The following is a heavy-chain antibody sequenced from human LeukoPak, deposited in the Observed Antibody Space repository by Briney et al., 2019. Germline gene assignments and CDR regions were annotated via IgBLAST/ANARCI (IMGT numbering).Heavy chain of an antibody. CDR1: GGTFSSYA. CDR2: IIPIFGTA. J-gene: IGHJ3*02. D-gene: IGHD3-22*01. CDR3: AAVKTYYYDASGYYFPLNAFDI. Sequence: ASVKVSCKASGGTFSSYAISWVRQAPGQGLEWMGGIIPIFGTANYAQKFQGRVTITADESTSTAYMELSSLRSEDTAVYYCAAVKTYYYDASGYYFPLNAFDIWGQGTMVTVSS. V-gene: IGHV1-69*13.